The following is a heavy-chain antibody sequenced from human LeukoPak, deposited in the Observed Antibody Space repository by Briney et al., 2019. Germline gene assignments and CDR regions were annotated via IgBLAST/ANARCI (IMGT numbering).Heavy chain of an antibody. J-gene: IGHJ4*02. CDR1: GYSISSGYY. CDR3: ARVLRGSYYQFDY. CDR2: IYHSGST. V-gene: IGHV4-38-2*02. D-gene: IGHD1-26*01. Sequence: SETLSLTCTVSGYSISSGYYWGWIRQPPGKGLEWIGSIYHSGSTYYNPSLKSRVTISVDTSKNQFSLKLSSVTAADTAVYHCARVLRGSYYQFDYWGQGTLVTVSS.